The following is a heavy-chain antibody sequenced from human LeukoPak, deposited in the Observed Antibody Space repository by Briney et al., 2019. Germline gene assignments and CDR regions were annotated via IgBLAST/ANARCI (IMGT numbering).Heavy chain of an antibody. CDR1: GFTFSSYE. D-gene: IGHD5-24*01. CDR3: AREGYMATINY. Sequence: PGGSLRLSCAASGFTFSSYEMNWVRQAPGKGLEWVSYISSSGSTIYYADSVKGRFTISRGNAKNSLYLQVNSLRAEDTAVYYCAREGYMATINYWGQGTLVTVSS. J-gene: IGHJ4*02. CDR2: ISSSGSTI. V-gene: IGHV3-48*03.